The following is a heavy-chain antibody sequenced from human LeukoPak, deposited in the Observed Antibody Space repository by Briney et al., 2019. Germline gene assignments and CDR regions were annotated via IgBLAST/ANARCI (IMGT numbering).Heavy chain of an antibody. D-gene: IGHD5-18*01. Sequence: PGGSLRLSCAASGFTLSSYWMSWVRQAPGKGLEWVVKIKEDGSEKYYGDSVKGRFTVSRDNAKNSLYLQMNSLRAEDTALYFCARGRGYNYIYWGQGTLVTVSS. V-gene: IGHV3-7*03. CDR1: GFTLSSYW. CDR3: ARGRGYNYIY. J-gene: IGHJ4*02. CDR2: IKEDGSEK.